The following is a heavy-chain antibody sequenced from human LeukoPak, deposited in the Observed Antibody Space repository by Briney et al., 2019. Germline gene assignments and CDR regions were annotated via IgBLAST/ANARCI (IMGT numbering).Heavy chain of an antibody. J-gene: IGHJ4*02. D-gene: IGHD3-16*01. CDR3: AKATSPYDYVWGTSD. Sequence: GGSRRLSCEASDITFSSYGMHWVRQAPGKGLEWVAVTSYNGRESYYVDSVKGRFTISRDNSKNTLYLQMNSVTTDDTAVYYCAKATSPYDYVWGTSDWGQGTLVTVSS. CDR2: TSYNGRES. V-gene: IGHV3-30*18. CDR1: DITFSSYG.